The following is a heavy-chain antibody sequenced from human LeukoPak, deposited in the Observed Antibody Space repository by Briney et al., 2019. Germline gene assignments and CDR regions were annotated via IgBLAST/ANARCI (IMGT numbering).Heavy chain of an antibody. CDR3: ARAYCSGGSCYYFDY. V-gene: IGHV3-48*03. Sequence: GGSLRLSCAASGFTFSSYEMNWVRQAPGKGLEWVSYISSGSTIYYADSVKGRFTISRDNAKNSLYLQMNSLRAEDTAVYYCARAYCSGGSCYYFDYWGQGTLVTVSS. D-gene: IGHD2-15*01. CDR2: ISSGSTI. J-gene: IGHJ4*02. CDR1: GFTFSSYE.